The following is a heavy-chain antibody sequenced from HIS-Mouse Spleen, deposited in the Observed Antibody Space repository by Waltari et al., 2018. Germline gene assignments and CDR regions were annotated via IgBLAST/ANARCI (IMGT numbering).Heavy chain of an antibody. J-gene: IGHJ6*02. Sequence: QVQLQQSGPGLVKPSQTLSLTCAISGDSVSSNSAAWNWIRQSPSRGLEWLGRTYYRSKWYNDYAGSVKSRITINPDTSKNQFSLQLNSGTPEDTAVYYCAREQTGDPRYYYYGMDVWGQGTTVTVSS. CDR1: GDSVSSNSAA. D-gene: IGHD7-27*01. CDR3: AREQTGDPRYYYYGMDV. CDR2: TYYRSKWYN. V-gene: IGHV6-1*01.